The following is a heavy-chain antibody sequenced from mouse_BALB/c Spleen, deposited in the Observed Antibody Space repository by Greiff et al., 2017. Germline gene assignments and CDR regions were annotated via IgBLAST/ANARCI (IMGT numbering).Heavy chain of an antibody. CDR3: ARDGATMITTFAY. CDR1: GFTFSSFG. V-gene: IGHV5-17*02. D-gene: IGHD2-4*01. J-gene: IGHJ3*01. CDR2: ISSGSSTI. Sequence: EVNVVESGGGLVQPGGSRKLSCAASGFTFSSFGMHWVRQAPEKGLEWVAYISSGSSTIYYADTVKGRFTISRDNPKNTLFLQMTSLRSEDTAMYYCARDGATMITTFAYWGQGTLVTVSA.